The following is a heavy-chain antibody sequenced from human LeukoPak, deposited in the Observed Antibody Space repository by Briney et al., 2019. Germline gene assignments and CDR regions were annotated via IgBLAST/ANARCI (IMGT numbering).Heavy chain of an antibody. CDR3: ARVGVGSYHFDD. D-gene: IGHD3-10*01. J-gene: IGHJ4*02. CDR1: GFTFSSYA. V-gene: IGHV3-30-3*01. CDR2: ISYDGSNK. Sequence: GRSLRLSCAASGFTFSSYAMHWVRQAPGKGLEWVAVISYDGSNKYYADSVKGRFTISRDNSRNTLYLQMNSLRVEDTAVYYCARVGVGSYHFDDWGQGTLVTVSS.